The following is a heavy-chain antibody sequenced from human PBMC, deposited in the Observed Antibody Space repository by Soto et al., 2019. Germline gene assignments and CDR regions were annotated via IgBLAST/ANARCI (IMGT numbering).Heavy chain of an antibody. D-gene: IGHD3-16*01. V-gene: IGHV4-31*03. CDR1: GGSISSGGYY. CDR2: FYYSGGS. J-gene: IGHJ6*02. Sequence: SETLSLTCTVSGGSISSGGYYWSWIRQHPGKGLVWFGYFYYSGGSSYTPSFKICFTFSVDTFKNQFSLKLSSVTAADTAVYYCASPSGGPYYYGMDVWGQGTTVTVSS. CDR3: ASPSGGPYYYGMDV.